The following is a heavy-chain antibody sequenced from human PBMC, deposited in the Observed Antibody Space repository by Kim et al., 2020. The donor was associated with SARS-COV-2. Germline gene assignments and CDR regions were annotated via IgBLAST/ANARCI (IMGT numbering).Heavy chain of an antibody. CDR2: IYYSGST. CDR1: GGSISSYY. V-gene: IGHV4-59*13. CDR3: ARAPEYCSGGSCDFDY. J-gene: IGHJ4*02. Sequence: SETLSLTCTVSGGSISSYYWSWIRQPPGKGLEWIGYIYYSGSTNYNPSLKSRVTISVDTSKNQFSLKLSSVTAADTAVYYCARAPEYCSGGSCDFDYWGQGTLVTVSS. D-gene: IGHD2-15*01.